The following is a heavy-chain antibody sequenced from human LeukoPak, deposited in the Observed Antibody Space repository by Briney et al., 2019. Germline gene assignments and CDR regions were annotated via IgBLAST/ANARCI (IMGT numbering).Heavy chain of an antibody. CDR3: AKGPPYYYDSSGFDYFDY. Sequence: GGSLRLSCAASGFTFSSYAMSWVRQAPGKGLEWVSAISGSGGSTYYADPMKGRFTISRDNSKNTLYLQMNSLRAEDTAVYYCAKGPPYYYDSSGFDYFDYWGQGTLVTVSS. CDR2: ISGSGGST. CDR1: GFTFSSYA. V-gene: IGHV3-23*01. D-gene: IGHD3-22*01. J-gene: IGHJ4*02.